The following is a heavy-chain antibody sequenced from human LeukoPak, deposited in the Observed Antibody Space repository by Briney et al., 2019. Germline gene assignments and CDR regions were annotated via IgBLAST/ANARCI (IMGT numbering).Heavy chain of an antibody. J-gene: IGHJ6*03. CDR1: GFTFSSYG. D-gene: IGHD3-3*01. V-gene: IGHV3-33*06. CDR2: IWYDGSNK. Sequence: GGSLRLSCAASGFTFSSYGMHWVRQAPGKGLEWVAVIWYDGSNKYYADSVKGRFTISRDNSKNTLYLQMNSLRAEDTAVYYCAKGGRDFWSGYRDYYYYMDVWGKGTTVTVSS. CDR3: AKGGRDFWSGYRDYYYYMDV.